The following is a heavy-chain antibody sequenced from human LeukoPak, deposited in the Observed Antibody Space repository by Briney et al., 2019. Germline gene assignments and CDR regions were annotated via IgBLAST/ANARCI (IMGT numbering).Heavy chain of an antibody. J-gene: IGHJ4*02. CDR2: TSGSVGGT. Sequence: GGSLRLSCAASGFPFSSYAMTWVRQAPGKGLEWVSVTSGSVGGTHYADSVKGRFTISRDDSKNTLYLQMNGLRAEDTAMYYCAKEYGSTWYYFDDWGQGTLVTVSS. V-gene: IGHV3-23*01. CDR1: GFPFSSYA. D-gene: IGHD6-13*01. CDR3: AKEYGSTWYYFDD.